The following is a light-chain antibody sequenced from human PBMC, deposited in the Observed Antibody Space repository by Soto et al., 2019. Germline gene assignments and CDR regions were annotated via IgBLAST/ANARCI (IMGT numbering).Light chain of an antibody. J-gene: IGLJ2*01. V-gene: IGLV1-40*01. Sequence: QSVLTQPPSVSGAPGQRVTISCTGRSSNIGAGYDVHWYQQLPGTAPKLLIYGNSNRPSGVPDRFSGSNSGTSASLAITGLQAEDEADYCGQSYDNSLSVVVFGGGTKLTVL. CDR2: GNS. CDR1: SSNIGAGYD. CDR3: QSYDNSLSVVV.